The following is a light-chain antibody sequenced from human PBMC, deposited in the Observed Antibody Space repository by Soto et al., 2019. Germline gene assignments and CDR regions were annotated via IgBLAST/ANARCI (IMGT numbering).Light chain of an antibody. CDR3: RHANSFLLT. J-gene: IGKJ4*01. CDR2: AAP. CDR1: QGISNY. Sequence: DIQMTQSPSSLSASVGDRVTITCRARQGISNYLAWYQQKPGKAPKLLIYAAPSVQSGVPSRSSGGGPGTDFTLTFTSRQPEDLATNYRRHANSFLLTSGGGTRWIS. V-gene: IGKV1-12*01.